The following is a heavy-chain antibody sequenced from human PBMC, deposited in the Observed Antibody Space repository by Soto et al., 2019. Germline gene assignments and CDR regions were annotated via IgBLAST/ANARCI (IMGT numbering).Heavy chain of an antibody. J-gene: IGHJ4*02. V-gene: IGHV1-69*13. Sequence: GASVKVSCKASGGTFSSYAISWVRQAPGQGLEWMGGIIPIFGTANYAQKFQGRVTITADESTSTAYMELSSLRSEDTAMYYCMRRHSLYSGSVPSDYFDYWGQGTQVTVSS. CDR3: MRRHSLYSGSVPSDYFDY. CDR1: GGTFSSYA. D-gene: IGHD6-6*01. CDR2: IIPIFGTA.